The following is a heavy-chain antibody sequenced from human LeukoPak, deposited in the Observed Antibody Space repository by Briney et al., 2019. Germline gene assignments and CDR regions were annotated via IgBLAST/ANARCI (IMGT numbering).Heavy chain of an antibody. Sequence: GGSLRLSCAASGLSFSDPYMRWSRQAPGKWLESLAYISGRGSDITYVDSVKGRFTISRDKAKNSLYLQMNSLKAEDTAIYCCSRDPRLLEYWGQGTLVTVSS. D-gene: IGHD3-3*01. CDR3: SRDPRLLEY. CDR1: GLSFSDPY. V-gene: IGHV3-11*01. CDR2: ISGRGSDI. J-gene: IGHJ4*02.